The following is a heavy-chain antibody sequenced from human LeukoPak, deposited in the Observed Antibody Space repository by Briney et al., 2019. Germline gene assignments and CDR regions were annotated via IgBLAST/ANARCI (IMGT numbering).Heavy chain of an antibody. CDR2: SYYGGST. Sequence: PSETLSLTCTVSGGSISSSSYYWGWIRQPPGKGLEGSGSSYYGGSTYYNPTLKSRVTISVDTSKTQFSLKLSSVTAADTAVYYCARGMRLLWFGELQYSGFDPWGQGTLVTVSS. J-gene: IGHJ5*02. V-gene: IGHV4-39*07. CDR3: ARGMRLLWFGELQYSGFDP. CDR1: GGSISSSSYY. D-gene: IGHD3-10*01.